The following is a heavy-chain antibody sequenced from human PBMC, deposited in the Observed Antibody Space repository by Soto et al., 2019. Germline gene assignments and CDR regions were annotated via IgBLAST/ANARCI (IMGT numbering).Heavy chain of an antibody. CDR1: GATLNTFINYG. J-gene: IGHJ3*02. CDR3: ASGAATKILVLKYDALEI. D-gene: IGHD5-12*01. V-gene: IGHV1-69*12. CDR2: IIPVFGAA. Sequence: QVQLVQSGAEVKKPGSSVRVSCKASGATLNTFINYGITWVRQAPGQGLEYMGGIIPVFGAANHAQKFQGRVTISADESTRTVNMELGSLTSKDTAVYYCASGAATKILVLKYDALEIWGQGTMVTVSS.